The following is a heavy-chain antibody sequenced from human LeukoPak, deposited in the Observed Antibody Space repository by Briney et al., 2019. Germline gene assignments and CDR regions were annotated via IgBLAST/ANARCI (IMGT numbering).Heavy chain of an antibody. D-gene: IGHD5-18*01. CDR2: IYSGGST. J-gene: IGHJ4*02. CDR3: AREGPAMVLGY. Sequence: GGSLRLSCAASGFTVSSNYMSWVRQAPGKGLEWVSVIYSGGSTYYADSVKGRFTISRDNSKNTLYLQMNSLRAEDTAVYYCAREGPAMVLGYWGQGTLVTVSS. V-gene: IGHV3-53*01. CDR1: GFTVSSNY.